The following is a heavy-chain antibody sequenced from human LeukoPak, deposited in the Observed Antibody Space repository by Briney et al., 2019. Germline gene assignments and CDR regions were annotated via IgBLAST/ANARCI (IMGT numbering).Heavy chain of an antibody. V-gene: IGHV3-23*01. Sequence: GGSLRLSCAASGFTFNNYAMNWVRQAPGKGLEWVSAITIGATDTFYLDSVKGRFTISRDNSKSTLYLQMSSLRAEDTAIYYCAKSRAADTTLLFDYWGQGTLVTVSS. CDR1: GFTFNNYA. CDR3: AKSRAADTTLLFDY. CDR2: ITIGATDT. D-gene: IGHD6-13*01. J-gene: IGHJ4*02.